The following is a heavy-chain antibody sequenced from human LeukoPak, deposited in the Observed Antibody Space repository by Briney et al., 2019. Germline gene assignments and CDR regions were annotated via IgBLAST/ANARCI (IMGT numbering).Heavy chain of an antibody. CDR1: GFTFSSYS. J-gene: IGHJ6*02. CDR2: ISSSSSYI. D-gene: IGHD3-9*01. Sequence: PGGSLRLSCAASGFTFSSYSMNWVRQAPGKGLEWVSSISSSSSYIYYADSVKGRFTISRDNAKNSLYLQMNSLRAEDTAVYYCARDPDILTGYRESPMDVWGQGTTVTVSS. V-gene: IGHV3-21*01. CDR3: ARDPDILTGYRESPMDV.